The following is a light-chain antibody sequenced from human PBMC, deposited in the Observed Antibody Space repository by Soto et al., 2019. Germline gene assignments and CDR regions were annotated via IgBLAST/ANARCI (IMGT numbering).Light chain of an antibody. CDR1: SSDVGGYNY. CDR2: EVS. V-gene: IGLV2-14*01. Sequence: QSALTQPASVSGSPGQSITISCTGTSSDVGGYNYVSWYQQHPGKAPKLMIYEVSNRPSGVSNRFSGSKSGNTASPTISGLQSEDESDYYCGSYVAGSTYYVFGTGTKLTVL. CDR3: GSYVAGSTYYV. J-gene: IGLJ1*01.